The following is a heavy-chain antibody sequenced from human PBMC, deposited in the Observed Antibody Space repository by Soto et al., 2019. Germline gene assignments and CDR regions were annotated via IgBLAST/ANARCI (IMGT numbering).Heavy chain of an antibody. V-gene: IGHV3-30*18. CDR1: GFTFSSYG. J-gene: IGHJ4*02. D-gene: IGHD3-22*01. CDR2: ISYDGSNK. CDR3: ANPGVSSGYHRGGYFDY. Sequence: QVQLVESGGGVVQPGRSQRLSCAASGFTFSSYGMHWVRQAPGKGLEWVAVISYDGSNKYYADSVKGRFTISRDNSKNTLYLQMNSLRAEDTAVYYCANPGVSSGYHRGGYFDYWGQGTLVTVSS.